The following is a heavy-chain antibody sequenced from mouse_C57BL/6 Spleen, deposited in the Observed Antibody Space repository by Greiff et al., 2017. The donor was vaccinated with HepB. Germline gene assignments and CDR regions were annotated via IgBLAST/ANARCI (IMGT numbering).Heavy chain of an antibody. J-gene: IGHJ3*01. CDR2: ISYDGSN. V-gene: IGHV3-6*01. D-gene: IGHD2-13*01. Sequence: EVQLQQSGPGLVKPSQSLSLTCSVTGYSITSGYYWNWIRQFPGNKLEWMGYISYDGSNNYNPSLKNRISITRDTSKNQFFLKLNSVTTEDTATYYCARGGDYFPFAYWGQGTLVTVSA. CDR3: ARGGDYFPFAY. CDR1: GYSITSGYY.